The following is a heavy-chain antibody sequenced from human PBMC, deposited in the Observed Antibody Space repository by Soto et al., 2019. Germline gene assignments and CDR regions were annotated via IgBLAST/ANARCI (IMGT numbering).Heavy chain of an antibody. CDR3: ARTYYDILTGDLV. J-gene: IGHJ4*02. V-gene: IGHV1-69*13. CDR2: IIPIFGTA. Sequence: SVKVSCKASGGTFSSYAISWVRQAPGQGLEWMGGIIPIFGTANYAQKFQGRVTITADESTSTAYMELSSLRSEDTAVYYCARTYYDILTGDLVWGQGTLVTAPQ. CDR1: GGTFSSYA. D-gene: IGHD3-9*01.